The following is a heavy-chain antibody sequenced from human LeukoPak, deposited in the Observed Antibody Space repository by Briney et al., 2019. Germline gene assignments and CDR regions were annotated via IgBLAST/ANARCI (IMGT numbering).Heavy chain of an antibody. D-gene: IGHD2-2*01. CDR2: ISGSGGST. V-gene: IGHV3-23*01. CDR3: ANPRVGDCSSTNCHPSRFDY. J-gene: IGHJ4*02. CDR1: GFTFSSYA. Sequence: GGSLRLSCAASGFTFSSYAMSWVRQAPGKGLEWVSAISGSGGSTYYADSVKGRFTISRDNSKNTLYLQMNSLRAEDTAVYYCANPRVGDCSSTNCHPSRFDYWGQGTLVTVSS.